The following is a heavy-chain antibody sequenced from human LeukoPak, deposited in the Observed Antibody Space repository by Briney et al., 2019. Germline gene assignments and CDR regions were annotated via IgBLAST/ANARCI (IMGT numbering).Heavy chain of an antibody. CDR2: ISSSGSTI. J-gene: IGHJ4*02. CDR3: ARDYPPGGSYPIDY. CDR1: GFIFSDYY. D-gene: IGHD1-26*01. V-gene: IGHV3-11*01. Sequence: GGSLRLSCAASGFIFSDYYMSWIRQAPRKGLEWVSYISSSGSTIYYADSVKGRFTISRDNAKNSLYLQMNSLRAEDTAVYYCARDYPPGGSYPIDYWGQGTLVTVSS.